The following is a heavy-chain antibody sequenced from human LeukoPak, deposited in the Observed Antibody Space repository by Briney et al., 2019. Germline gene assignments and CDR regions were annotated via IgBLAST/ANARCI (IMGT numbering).Heavy chain of an antibody. J-gene: IGHJ4*02. CDR3: ARDARGYSGYDPFDY. V-gene: IGHV3-21*01. CDR2: ISSSISYI. CDR1: AFTSTSHS. Sequence: GRSLRLSCAASAFTSTSHSMNWDRQAPGKGLEWVSSISSSISYIYYTDSVKGRFTISRDNAKNSLYLQLNSLRAEDTAVYYCARDARGYSGYDPFDYWGQGTLVSVSS. D-gene: IGHD5-12*01.